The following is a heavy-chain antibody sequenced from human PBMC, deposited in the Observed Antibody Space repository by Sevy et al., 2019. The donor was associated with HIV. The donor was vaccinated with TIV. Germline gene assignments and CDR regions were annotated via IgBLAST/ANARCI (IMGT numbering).Heavy chain of an antibody. J-gene: IGHJ4*02. CDR1: GFTFTLYA. Sequence: GGSLRLSCAASGFTFTLYAIHWVRQAPGKGLEWVALTSYSGTNKYYADSVKGRFTISRADSKNTAYLQMNNLRTDDTAVYYCARVAVEYCTDDCYHRFDYWGQGTQVTVSS. CDR2: TSYSGTNK. D-gene: IGHD2-21*02. CDR3: ARVAVEYCTDDCYHRFDY. V-gene: IGHV3-30-3*01.